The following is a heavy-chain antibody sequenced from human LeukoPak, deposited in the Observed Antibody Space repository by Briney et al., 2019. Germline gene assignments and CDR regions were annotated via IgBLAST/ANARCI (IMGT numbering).Heavy chain of an antibody. CDR3: ATYYTYYYYYMDV. V-gene: IGHV3-30*02. J-gene: IGHJ6*03. CDR1: GFTFSSYG. Sequence: PGGSLRLSCAASGFTFSSYGMHWVRQAPGKGLEWVAFIRYDGSNKYYADSVKGRFTISRDNSKNTLYLQMNSLRAEDTAVYYCATYYTYYYYYMDVWGKGTTVTISS. D-gene: IGHD3-10*01. CDR2: IRYDGSNK.